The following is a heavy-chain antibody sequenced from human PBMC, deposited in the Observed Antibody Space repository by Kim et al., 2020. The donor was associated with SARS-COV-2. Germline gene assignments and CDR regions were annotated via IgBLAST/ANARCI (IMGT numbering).Heavy chain of an antibody. CDR3: AKAGITMKTGGDY. Sequence: FADSGQCRFTISRDNSQKTLFLQVNSLRAEETAVYYCAKAGITMKTGGDYWGQGTLVTVSS. V-gene: IGHV3-23*01. D-gene: IGHD3-22*01. J-gene: IGHJ4*02.